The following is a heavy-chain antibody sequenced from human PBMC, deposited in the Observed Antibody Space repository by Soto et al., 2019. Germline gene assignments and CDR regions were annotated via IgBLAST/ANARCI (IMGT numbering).Heavy chain of an antibody. Sequence: GESLKISCQGSGDTFSSYWIGWVRQMPGKGLEWMGIMFLGGSDTRYSPSFQGQVTISADKSISTAYLQWSSLKASDTAMYYCVRMGFSGGGYLSYYYYGMDIWGQGTTVTVSS. CDR1: GDTFSSYW. J-gene: IGHJ6*02. CDR3: VRMGFSGGGYLSYYYYGMDI. V-gene: IGHV5-51*01. D-gene: IGHD5-12*01. CDR2: MFLGGSDT.